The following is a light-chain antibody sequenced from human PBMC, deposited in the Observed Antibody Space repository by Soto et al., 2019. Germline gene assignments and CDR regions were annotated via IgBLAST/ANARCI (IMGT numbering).Light chain of an antibody. CDR3: SSYTSSSPWV. J-gene: IGLJ1*01. Sequence: QSALTQPASVSGSPGQSITISCTGTSSDVDTYNYVSWYQQHPGKAPKLMIYEVSNRPSGVSNRFSGSKSGNTASLTISGLQAEDEADYYCSSYTSSSPWVFGTGTKVTVL. CDR1: SSDVDTYNY. V-gene: IGLV2-14*01. CDR2: EVS.